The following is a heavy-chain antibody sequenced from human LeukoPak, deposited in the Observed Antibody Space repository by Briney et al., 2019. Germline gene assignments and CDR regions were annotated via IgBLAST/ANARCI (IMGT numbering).Heavy chain of an antibody. V-gene: IGHV3-66*02. J-gene: IGHJ4*02. CDR1: GFSVSRNY. Sequence: GGSLRLSCAASGFSVSRNYMTWVRQAPGKGLEWVSVIYSGGRTDYADSVKGRFTISRDSSKNTLYLQMNSLRAEDTAVYYCAKGGYSGYDLRFDYWGQGTLVTVSS. CDR3: AKGGYSGYDLRFDY. D-gene: IGHD5-12*01. CDR2: IYSGGRT.